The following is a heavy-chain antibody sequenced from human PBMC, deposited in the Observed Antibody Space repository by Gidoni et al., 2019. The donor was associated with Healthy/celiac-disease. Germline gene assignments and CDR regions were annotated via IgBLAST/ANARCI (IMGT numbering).Heavy chain of an antibody. J-gene: IGHJ6*02. CDR2: ISSSSSYI. V-gene: IGHV3-21*01. CDR1: GFTFSSYS. CDR3: ARDPPQGEPYYYYYGMDV. D-gene: IGHD1-1*01. Sequence: EVQLVESGGGLVKPGGSLRLSCAASGFTFSSYSMNWVRQAPGKGLEWVSSISSSSSYIYYADSVKGRFTISRDNAKNSLYLQMNSLRAEDTAVYYCARDPPQGEPYYYYYGMDVWGQGTTVTVSS.